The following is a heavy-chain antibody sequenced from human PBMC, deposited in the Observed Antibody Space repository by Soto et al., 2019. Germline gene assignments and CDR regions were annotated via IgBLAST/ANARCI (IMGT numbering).Heavy chain of an antibody. J-gene: IGHJ3*02. V-gene: IGHV4-31*03. CDR1: GGSISSGGYY. CDR2: IYYSGST. CDR3: ARVGYYDILTGYAFDI. Sequence: ASETLSLTCTVSGGSISSGGYYWSWIRQHPGKGLEWIGYIYYSGSTYYNPSLKSRVTISVDTSKNQFSLKLSSVTAADTAVYYCARVGYYDILTGYAFDIWGQGTMVTVSS. D-gene: IGHD3-9*01.